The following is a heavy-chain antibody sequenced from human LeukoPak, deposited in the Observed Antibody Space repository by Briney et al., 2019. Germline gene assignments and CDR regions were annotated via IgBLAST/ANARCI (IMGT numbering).Heavy chain of an antibody. J-gene: IGHJ4*02. CDR2: IFGSGGSP. V-gene: IGHV3-23*01. Sequence: GGSLRLSCEASGFTFGSHAMHWVRQAPGKGLEWVAGIFGSGGSPHYADSVKGRFTISRDNPRNTVYPQINSLRDDDTAVYYCGKTTVGYSSGQKPAWPVDFWGQGTLVTVSS. CDR3: GKTTVGYSSGQKPAWPVDF. CDR1: GFTFGSHA. D-gene: IGHD5-18*01.